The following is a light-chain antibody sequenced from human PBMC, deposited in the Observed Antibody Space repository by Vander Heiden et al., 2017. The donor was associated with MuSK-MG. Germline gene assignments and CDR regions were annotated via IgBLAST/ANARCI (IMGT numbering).Light chain of an antibody. V-gene: IGLV3-19*01. CDR3: NSRDSSGNHLKV. CDR2: GKN. Sequence: SSELTQDPAVSVALGQTVRITCQGDSLRSYYASWYQQKPGQAPVLVIYGKNNRPSGIPDRFSGSSSGNTASLTITGAQAEDEADDYCNSRDSSGNHLKVFGGGTKLTVL. CDR1: SLRSYY. J-gene: IGLJ2*01.